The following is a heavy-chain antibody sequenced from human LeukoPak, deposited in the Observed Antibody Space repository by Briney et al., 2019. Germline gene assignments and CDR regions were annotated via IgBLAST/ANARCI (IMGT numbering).Heavy chain of an antibody. CDR1: GYSFTSYW. D-gene: IGHD3-22*01. J-gene: IGHJ3*02. Sequence: GESLKISCKTSGYSFTSYWIGWVRQMPGKGLEWMGIIYPGDSDTRYSPSFQGQVTISADKSISTAYLQWSSLKASDTAMYYCARTCYYDSSGYDAFDIWGQGTMVTVSS. CDR2: IYPGDSDT. V-gene: IGHV5-51*01. CDR3: ARTCYYDSSGYDAFDI.